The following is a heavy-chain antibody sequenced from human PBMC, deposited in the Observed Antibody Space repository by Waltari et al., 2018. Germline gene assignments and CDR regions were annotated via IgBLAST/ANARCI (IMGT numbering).Heavy chain of an antibody. Sequence: QLQLQESGPGLVKPSETVSLTCSVSGGSLTTNRPYWGWIRQSPGQGLEWIGTISYNGATYSSPSLKSRITMSRDTSKNQLSLTLGFVTAADTAVYYCATYIGASVGTAAFDVWGQGTMVTVSS. D-gene: IGHD5-12*01. J-gene: IGHJ3*01. CDR1: GGSLTTNRPY. CDR2: ISYNGAT. CDR3: ATYIGASVGTAAFDV. V-gene: IGHV4-39*01.